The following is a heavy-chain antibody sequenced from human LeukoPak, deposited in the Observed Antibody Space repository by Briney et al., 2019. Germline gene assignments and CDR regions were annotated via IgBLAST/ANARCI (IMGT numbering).Heavy chain of an antibody. V-gene: IGHV3-21*01. J-gene: IGHJ4*02. CDR3: ARDLGGKGGY. Sequence: GGSLRLSCAASGFTFSSYAMSWVRQAQGKGLEWVSSISSSSSYIYYADSVKGRFTISRDNAKNSLYLQMNSLRAEDTAVYYCARDLGGKGGYWGQETLVTVSS. D-gene: IGHD4-23*01. CDR2: ISSSSSYI. CDR1: GFTFSSYA.